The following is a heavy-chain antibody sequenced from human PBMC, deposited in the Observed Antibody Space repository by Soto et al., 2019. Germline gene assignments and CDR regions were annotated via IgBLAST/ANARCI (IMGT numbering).Heavy chain of an antibody. D-gene: IGHD6-6*01. J-gene: IGHJ5*02. V-gene: IGHV1-69*01. CDR3: ARGRSSPNFDP. CDR1: GGTFTNYV. CDR2: LIPIFGAA. Sequence: QVQLVQSGAEVRKPGSSVKVSCKISGGTFTNYVISWLRQAPGQGLEWMGGLIPIFGAANLAPKFQGRVTITADESTSTVNMELSSLTSEDTAVYYCARGRSSPNFDPWGQGTLVTVSS.